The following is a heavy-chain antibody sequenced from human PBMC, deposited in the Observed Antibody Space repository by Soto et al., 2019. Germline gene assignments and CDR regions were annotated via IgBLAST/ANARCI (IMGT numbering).Heavy chain of an antibody. J-gene: IGHJ1*01. CDR1: GYTFTDYN. CDR3: ARGGSSSSRYFQH. D-gene: IGHD6-6*01. V-gene: IGHV1-2*02. Sequence: GASVKVSCKASGYTFTDYNMHWVRQAPGQGLEWMGWINPNSGGTSYAQKFQGRVTMTRDTPITTAYMELSRLTSDDTAVYYCARGGSSSSRYFQHWGQGTLVTVSS. CDR2: INPNSGGT.